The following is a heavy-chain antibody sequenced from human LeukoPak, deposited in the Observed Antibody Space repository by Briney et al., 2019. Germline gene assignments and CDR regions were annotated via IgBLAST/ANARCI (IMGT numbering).Heavy chain of an antibody. J-gene: IGHJ4*02. CDR2: ISYDGSNK. V-gene: IGHV3-30*18. D-gene: IGHD2-2*01. CDR3: AKGASTRYYFDY. Sequence: PGRSLRLSCAASGFTFSGYGMHWVRQAPGKGLEWVAVISYDGSNKYYADSVKGRFTISRDNSKNTLYLQMNSLRAEDTAVYYCAKGASTRYYFDYWGQGTLVTVSS. CDR1: GFTFSGYG.